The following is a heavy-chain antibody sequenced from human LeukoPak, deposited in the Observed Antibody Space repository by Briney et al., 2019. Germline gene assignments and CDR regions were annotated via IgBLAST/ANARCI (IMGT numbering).Heavy chain of an antibody. CDR3: ARALRYYSDSSGYAFDY. V-gene: IGHV1-69*01. D-gene: IGHD3-22*01. J-gene: IGHJ4*02. Sequence: GSSVTVSCKASGGTFRSFAISRVRQAPGQGLEWMGGIIPIFRTANYAQKFQGRVTITADESTSTAYMELSSLRSEDTAVYYCARALRYYSDSSGYAFDYWGQGTLVTVSS. CDR2: IIPIFRTA. CDR1: GGTFRSFA.